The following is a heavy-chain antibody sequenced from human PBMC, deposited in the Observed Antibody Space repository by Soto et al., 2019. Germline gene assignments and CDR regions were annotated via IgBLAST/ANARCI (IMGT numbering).Heavy chain of an antibody. Sequence: ASVKVSCKASGYSFSSYGVSWVRQAPGQGLEWIGWINPYNGNTLNAQNLQGRVTLTTDTSTSTAYMELRSLRSDDTAIYYCARDPGAATFDYWGQETLVTVSS. CDR2: INPYNGNT. D-gene: IGHD1-26*01. V-gene: IGHV1-18*04. CDR1: GYSFSSYG. CDR3: ARDPGAATFDY. J-gene: IGHJ4*01.